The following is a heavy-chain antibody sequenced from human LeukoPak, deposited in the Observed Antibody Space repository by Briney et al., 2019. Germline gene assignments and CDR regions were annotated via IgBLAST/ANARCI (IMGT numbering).Heavy chain of an antibody. Sequence: GGSLRLSCAASGFTFSSYWMSWVRQAPGKGLEWVANIKQDGSEKYYVDSVKGRFTISRDNAKNSLYLQMNSLRAEDTAVYYCASLNYYDSSGNFDYWGQGTLVTVSS. CDR3: ASLNYYDSSGNFDY. CDR2: IKQDGSEK. D-gene: IGHD3-22*01. CDR1: GFTFSSYW. J-gene: IGHJ4*02. V-gene: IGHV3-7*01.